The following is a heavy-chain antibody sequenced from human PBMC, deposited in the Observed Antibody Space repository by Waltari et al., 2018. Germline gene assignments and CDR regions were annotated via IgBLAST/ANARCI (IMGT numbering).Heavy chain of an antibody. V-gene: IGHV3-33*06. J-gene: IGHJ6*03. CDR1: GFTFSSYG. CDR2: IWYDGSNK. CDR3: AKDSVANYYYYYYMDV. Sequence: QVQLVESGGGVVQPGRSLRLSCAASGFTFSSYGMHWVRQAPGKGLEWVAVIWYDGSNKYYADSVKGRFTISRDNSKNTLYLQMNSLRAEDTAVYYCAKDSVANYYYYYYMDVWGKGPRSPSP.